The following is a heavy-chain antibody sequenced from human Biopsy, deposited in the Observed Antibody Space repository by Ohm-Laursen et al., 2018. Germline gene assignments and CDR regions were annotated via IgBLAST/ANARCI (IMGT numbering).Heavy chain of an antibody. Sequence: TLSLTCAVYGESFNGYYWSWIRQPAGKGLEWIGQIYTSGITNYNPSLKSRVTMSVDTSKNKFSLRVSSVTAADTAVYYCARDRDGRGWFDPWGQGTLVTVSS. CDR3: ARDRDGRGWFDP. V-gene: IGHV4-4*07. J-gene: IGHJ5*02. CDR1: GESFNGYY. D-gene: IGHD1-26*01. CDR2: IYTSGIT.